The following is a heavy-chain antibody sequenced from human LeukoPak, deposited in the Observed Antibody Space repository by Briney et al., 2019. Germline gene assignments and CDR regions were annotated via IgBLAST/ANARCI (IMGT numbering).Heavy chain of an antibody. CDR2: ISYGGSNK. J-gene: IGHJ6*02. CDR3: ARDHPHSFIGYGMDV. CDR1: GFTFSSYA. V-gene: IGHV3-30-3*01. D-gene: IGHD3-16*02. Sequence: GGSLRLSCAASGFTFSSYAMHWVRQAPGKGLEWVAVISYGGSNKYYADSVKGRFTISRDNSKNTLYLQMNSLRAEDTAVYYCARDHPHSFIGYGMDVWGQGTTVTVSS.